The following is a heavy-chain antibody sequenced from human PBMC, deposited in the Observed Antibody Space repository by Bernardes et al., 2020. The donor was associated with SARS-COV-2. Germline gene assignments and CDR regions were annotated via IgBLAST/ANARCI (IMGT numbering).Heavy chain of an antibody. CDR3: ARIEVLGGSCYN. CDR2: IYYSGST. J-gene: IGHJ4*02. CDR1: GGSIRSSSYY. V-gene: IGHV4-39*01. D-gene: IGHD2-15*01. Sequence: SETLSLTCTVSGGSIRSSSYYWGWIRQPPGQGLEWIGSIYYSGSTYYNPSLKSRVTISVDTSKNQFSLKLSSVTAADTAVYYCARIEVLGGSCYNWGQGTLVTVSS.